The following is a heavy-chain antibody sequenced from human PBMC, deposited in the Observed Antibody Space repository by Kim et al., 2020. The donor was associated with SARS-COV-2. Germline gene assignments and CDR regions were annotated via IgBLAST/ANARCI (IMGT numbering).Heavy chain of an antibody. V-gene: IGHV3-53*01. D-gene: IGHD6-13*01. CDR1: GFTVSSNY. CDR3: ATRRQQLVLYYYYGMDV. CDR2: IYSGGST. Sequence: GGSLRLSCAASGFTVSSNYMSWVRQAPGKGLEWVSVIYSGGSTYYADSVKGRFTISRDNSKNTLYLQMNSLRAEDTAVYYCATRRQQLVLYYYYGMDVWGQGTTVTVSS. J-gene: IGHJ6*02.